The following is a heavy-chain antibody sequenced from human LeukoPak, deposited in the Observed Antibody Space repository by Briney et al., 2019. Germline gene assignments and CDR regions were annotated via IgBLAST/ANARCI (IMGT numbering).Heavy chain of an antibody. D-gene: IGHD3-22*01. CDR1: GGSISSYY. Sequence: SETLSLTCTVSGGSISSYYWSWIRQPPGKGLEWIGDIYTSGSTNYNPSLKSRGTISVDTSKNQFSLKLSSVTAADTAVYYCARGGYDSSGYDYYYYYMDVWGKGTTVTVSS. V-gene: IGHV4-4*09. CDR2: IYTSGST. J-gene: IGHJ6*03. CDR3: ARGGYDSSGYDYYYYYMDV.